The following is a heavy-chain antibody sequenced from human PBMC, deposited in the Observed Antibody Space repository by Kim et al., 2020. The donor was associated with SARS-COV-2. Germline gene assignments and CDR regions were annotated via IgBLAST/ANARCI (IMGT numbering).Heavy chain of an antibody. Sequence: GGSLGLSCAASGFTFSSYAMHWVRQAPGKGLEWVAVISNDGSNKYYADSVKGRFTISRDNSKNTLYLQMNSLRAEDTAVYYCAREAAVYYDSSGCICYWGQGTLVTVSS. D-gene: IGHD3-22*01. CDR1: GFTFSSYA. CDR2: ISNDGSNK. J-gene: IGHJ4*02. V-gene: IGHV3-30*04. CDR3: AREAAVYYDSSGCICY.